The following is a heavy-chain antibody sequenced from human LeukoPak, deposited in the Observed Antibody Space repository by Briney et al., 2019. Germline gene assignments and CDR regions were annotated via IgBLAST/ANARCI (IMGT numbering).Heavy chain of an antibody. CDR3: ARDYSAAVVTARGTDY. CDR2: IYSGGST. J-gene: IGHJ4*02. V-gene: IGHV3-53*01. CDR1: GFTVSSNY. Sequence: AGGSLRLSCAASGFTVSSNYMSWVRQAPGKGLEWVSVIYSGGSTYYADSVKGRFTISRDNSKNTLYLQMNSLRAEDTAVYYCARDYSAAVVTARGTDYWGQGTLVTVSS. D-gene: IGHD2-21*02.